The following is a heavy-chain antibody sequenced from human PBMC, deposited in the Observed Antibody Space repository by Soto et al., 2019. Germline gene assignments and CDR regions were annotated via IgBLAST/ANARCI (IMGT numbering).Heavy chain of an antibody. CDR2: VSYDETTK. CDR1: GFTFSNYG. Sequence: QVQLVESGGGVVQPGRSLRLSCAASGFTFSNYGMHWVRQAPGKGLEWVSVVSYDETTKYYAATVKCRFTISRDNSTNTLYLLMPSPRDEDTAVYYCAKEGRGAALLNWFDPWLKGTLVTVS. CDR3: AKEGRGAALLNWFDP. J-gene: IGHJ5*02. D-gene: IGHD6-25*01. V-gene: IGHV3-30*18.